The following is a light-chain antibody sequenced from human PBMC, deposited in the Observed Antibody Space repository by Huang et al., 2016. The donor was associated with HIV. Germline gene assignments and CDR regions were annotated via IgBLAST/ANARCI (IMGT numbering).Light chain of an antibody. V-gene: IGKV3-20*01. CDR1: QSVSSSY. CDR3: QQYGTSPPVT. CDR2: GAA. Sequence: DIVLTQSPGTLSLSPGERATLSCRASQSVSSSYLAWYQQKPGQAPRLLIYGAASRATGSPDRCSGSGCGTDFTLTISRREPEDFAVYYCQQYGTSPPVTFGQGTRLEIK. J-gene: IGKJ5*01.